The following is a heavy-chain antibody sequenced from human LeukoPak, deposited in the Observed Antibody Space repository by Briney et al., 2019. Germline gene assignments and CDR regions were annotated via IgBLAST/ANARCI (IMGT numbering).Heavy chain of an antibody. Sequence: GESLKISCKGSGYSFTSYSIGWVRQMPGKGLEWMGFIYPGNSDTSYSPSFQGQVTISADKSISTAYLQWSSLKASDTAMYYCARRGPHYDSPTDYWGLGTLVTVSS. D-gene: IGHD3-16*01. J-gene: IGHJ4*02. CDR1: GYSFTSYS. CDR3: ARRGPHYDSPTDY. CDR2: IYPGNSDT. V-gene: IGHV5-51*01.